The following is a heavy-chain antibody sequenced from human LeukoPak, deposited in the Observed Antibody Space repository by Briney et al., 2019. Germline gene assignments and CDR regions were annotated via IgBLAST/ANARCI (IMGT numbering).Heavy chain of an antibody. CDR2: ISYDGSTI. D-gene: IGHD2-21*01. Sequence: GGSLRLSCAASGFTFRSYGIHWVRQAPGKGLEWVAVISYDGSTIYYADFVKGRFTISRDNSKNTLYLHMDSLRAEDTAVYYCAKDGEDWGQGTLVTVSS. CDR1: GFTFRSYG. J-gene: IGHJ4*02. CDR3: AKDGED. V-gene: IGHV3-30*18.